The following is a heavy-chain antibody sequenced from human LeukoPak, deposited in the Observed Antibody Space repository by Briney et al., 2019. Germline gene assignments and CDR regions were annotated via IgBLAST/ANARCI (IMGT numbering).Heavy chain of an antibody. CDR1: GGSISSYY. V-gene: IGHV4-59*08. Sequence: SETLSLTCTVSGGSISSYYWSWIRQPPGKGLEWIGYIYSSGSTNYNPPLKSRVSISVDTSKNQFSLMLSSVTAADTAVYYCARHESRSVYSYFDYWGQGTLVTVSS. J-gene: IGHJ4*02. D-gene: IGHD3-22*01. CDR3: ARHESRSVYSYFDY. CDR2: IYSSGST.